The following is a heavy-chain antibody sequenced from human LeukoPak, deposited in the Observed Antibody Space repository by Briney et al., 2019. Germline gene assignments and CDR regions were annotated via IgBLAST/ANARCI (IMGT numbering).Heavy chain of an antibody. J-gene: IGHJ4*02. CDR3: ARGTPAGEIELDY. V-gene: IGHV3-53*01. CDR2: IYSRGST. D-gene: IGHD1/OR15-1a*01. CDR1: GFTATSNY. Sequence: GGSLRLSCAASGFTATSNYMSWVRQAPGKGLDWVSVIYSRGSTYYADSVKGRFTISRDNSKNMLYLQMNSLRAEDTAVYYCARGTPAGEIELDYWGQGTLVTVSS.